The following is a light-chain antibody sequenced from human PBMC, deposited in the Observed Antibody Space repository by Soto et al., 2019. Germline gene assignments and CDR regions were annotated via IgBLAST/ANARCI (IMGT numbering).Light chain of an antibody. CDR1: SSNIGAGYN. CDR2: GNT. Sequence: QSVLTQPPSVSGAPGQRVTISCTGSSSNIGAGYNVHWYQQLPGTAPKLLIYGNTNRPSGVPDLFSGSKSGTSASLAITGLQAEDEADYYCQSYDSSRTVVFGGGTQLTV. J-gene: IGLJ2*01. V-gene: IGLV1-40*01. CDR3: QSYDSSRTVV.